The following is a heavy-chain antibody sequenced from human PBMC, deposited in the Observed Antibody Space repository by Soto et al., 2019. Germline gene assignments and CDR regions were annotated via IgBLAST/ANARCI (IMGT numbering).Heavy chain of an antibody. D-gene: IGHD2-21*02. CDR2: ISSSEST. CDR3: ARSGVTGIVIPSHWFDP. J-gene: IGHJ5*02. Sequence: PSETLSLTXTVSGDSIGGVGYWSWIRQFPGRGLEWIGCISSSESTYYNPALNNRISLSLDTSQNQFSLKLLSVTAADTAIYYCARSGVTGIVIPSHWFDPWGQGTLVTVSS. CDR1: GDSIGGVGY. V-gene: IGHV4-31*02.